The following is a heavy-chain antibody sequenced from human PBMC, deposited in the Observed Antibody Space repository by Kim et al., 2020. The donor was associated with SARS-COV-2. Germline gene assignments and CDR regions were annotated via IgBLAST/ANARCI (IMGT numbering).Heavy chain of an antibody. CDR1: GFTFSSYA. V-gene: IGHV3-30*04. Sequence: GGSLRLSCAASGFTFSSYAMHWVRQAPGKGLEWVAVISYDGSNKYYADSVKGRFTISRDNSKNTLYLQMNSLRAEDTAVYYCAREQDDRGYYYGMDVWGQGTTVTVSS. CDR3: AREQDDRGYYYGMDV. J-gene: IGHJ6*02. CDR2: ISYDGSNK. D-gene: IGHD1-1*01.